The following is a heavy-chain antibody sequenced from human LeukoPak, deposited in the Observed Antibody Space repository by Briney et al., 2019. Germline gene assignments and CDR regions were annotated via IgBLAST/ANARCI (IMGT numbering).Heavy chain of an antibody. J-gene: IGHJ6*02. D-gene: IGHD4/OR15-4a*01. CDR3: ARLRGAASYYYYGMDV. CDR1: GGSFSGYY. V-gene: IGHV4-34*01. Sequence: PSETLSLTCAVYGGSFSGYYWSWIRQPPGKGLERIGEINHSGSTNYNPSLKSRVTISVDTSKNQFSLKLSSVTAADTAVYYCARLRGAASYYYYGMDVWGQGTTVTVSS. CDR2: INHSGST.